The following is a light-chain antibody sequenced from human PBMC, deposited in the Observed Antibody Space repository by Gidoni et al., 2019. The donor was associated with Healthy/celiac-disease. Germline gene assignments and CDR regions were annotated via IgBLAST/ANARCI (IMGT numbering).Light chain of an antibody. Sequence: QPALTQPPSASGSPGQSVTISCTGTSTVVGGYNDVSWYQPHPGKAPKLMIYEVSKRPSGVPDRFIGSKSGNAASLTVSRRHAEDEAEYYGSSYAGINNFVVFGGGTKLTVL. J-gene: IGLJ2*01. CDR3: SSYAGINNFVV. CDR2: EVS. V-gene: IGLV2-8*01. CDR1: STVVGGYND.